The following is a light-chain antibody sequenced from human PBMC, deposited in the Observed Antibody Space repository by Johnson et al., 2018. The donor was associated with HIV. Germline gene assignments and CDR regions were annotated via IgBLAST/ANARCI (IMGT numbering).Light chain of an antibody. CDR2: DNN. CDR1: SSNIGNNY. Sequence: QSVLTQPPSVSAAPGQKVTISCSGSSSNIGNNYVSWYQQLPGTAPKLLIYDNNKRPSGIPGRFSGSKSGPSATLGITGLQTGDEADYYCGTWDSSLTSYVFGAATKVTVL. CDR3: GTWDSSLTSYV. J-gene: IGLJ1*01. V-gene: IGLV1-51*01.